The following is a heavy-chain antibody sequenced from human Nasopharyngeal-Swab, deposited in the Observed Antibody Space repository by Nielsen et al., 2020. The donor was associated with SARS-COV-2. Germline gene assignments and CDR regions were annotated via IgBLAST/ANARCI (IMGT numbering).Heavy chain of an antibody. Sequence: SETLSLTFAVYGESFGAFYWGWVRQPPGKGLEWIGEINDRGTSYNPSLESRVTISVDTSLNQFSLKLTSVTTADTAVYFCMRGHFGGFDSWGQGTLVTVSS. CDR3: MRGHFGGFDS. J-gene: IGHJ4*02. CDR1: GESFGAFY. CDR2: INDRGT. V-gene: IGHV4-34*01. D-gene: IGHD2-21*01.